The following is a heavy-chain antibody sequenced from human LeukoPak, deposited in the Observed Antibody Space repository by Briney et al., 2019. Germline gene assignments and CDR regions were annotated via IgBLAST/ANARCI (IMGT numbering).Heavy chain of an antibody. Sequence: GGSLRLSCAASGFTVSSNYMTWVRQAPGKGLEWVSVIYSGGNTYYADSVKGRFTISRDNSKNTVYLQTNSLRAEDTAVYYCARGETSSYDYWGQGTLVTVSS. CDR3: ARGETSSYDY. D-gene: IGHD2-2*01. V-gene: IGHV3-53*01. CDR1: GFTVSSNY. J-gene: IGHJ4*02. CDR2: IYSGGNT.